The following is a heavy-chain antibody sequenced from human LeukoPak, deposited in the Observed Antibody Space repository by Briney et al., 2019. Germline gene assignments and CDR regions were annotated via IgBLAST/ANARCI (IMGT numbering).Heavy chain of an antibody. D-gene: IGHD3-3*01. CDR3: VKDRDFWSGLDV. V-gene: IGHV3-21*04. CDR1: GFIFRTYS. CDR2: ISSSSSYI. J-gene: IGHJ6*02. Sequence: GGSLRLSCAASGFIFRTYSMSWVRQAPGKGLEWVSSISSSSSYIYYADSVRGRFTISRDNAKNSLYLQMNSLKLEDTALYYCVKDRDFWSGLDVWGQGTMVTVS.